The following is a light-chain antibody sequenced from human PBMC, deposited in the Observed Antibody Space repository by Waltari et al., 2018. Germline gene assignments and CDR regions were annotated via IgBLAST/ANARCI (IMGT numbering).Light chain of an antibody. J-gene: IGKJ4*01. CDR2: KAS. Sequence: DIQMTQSPSTLSASVGDRVTITCRASQNVKNNLAWYQQKPGKAPKVLIHKASRLESGVPSRFSGSGYGTEFTLTISSLQPDDFAAYYCQEYDTLPVTFGGGTKVEIK. V-gene: IGKV1-5*03. CDR1: QNVKNN. CDR3: QEYDTLPVT.